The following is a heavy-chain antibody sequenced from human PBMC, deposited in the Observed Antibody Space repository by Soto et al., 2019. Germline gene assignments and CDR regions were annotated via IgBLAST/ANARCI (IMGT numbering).Heavy chain of an antibody. Sequence: EVQLLDSGGVLVQPGGSLRLSCAASGFTFSSYAMSWVRQAPGKGLEWVSSISGSGGGTYYADSVKGRFTISRDNSKNTLSLQMNSLRAEDTAVYYCAKSRGSGSYFNPSDAFDFWGQGTMVTVSS. D-gene: IGHD3-10*01. CDR3: AKSRGSGSYFNPSDAFDF. CDR1: GFTFSSYA. CDR2: ISGSGGGT. J-gene: IGHJ3*01. V-gene: IGHV3-23*01.